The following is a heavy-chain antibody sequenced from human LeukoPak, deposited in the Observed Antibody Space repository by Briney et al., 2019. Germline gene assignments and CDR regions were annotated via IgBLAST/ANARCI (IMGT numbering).Heavy chain of an antibody. J-gene: IGHJ4*02. CDR1: GFTFSSYS. CDR3: ARDSGDYYNFSFDY. V-gene: IGHV3-48*01. CDR2: ISSSSSTI. D-gene: IGHD4-11*01. Sequence: GGSLRLSCAASGFTFSSYSMNWVRQAPGKGLEWVSYISSSSSTIYYADSVKGRFTISRDNAKNSLYLQMNSLRAEDTAVYYCARDSGDYYNFSFDYWGQGTLVTVSS.